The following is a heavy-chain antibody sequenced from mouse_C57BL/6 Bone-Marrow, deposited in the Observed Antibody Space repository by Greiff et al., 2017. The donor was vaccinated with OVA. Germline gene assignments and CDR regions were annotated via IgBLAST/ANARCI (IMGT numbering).Heavy chain of an antibody. Sequence: EVMLVESGGGLVQPGGSLKLSCAASGFTFSDYYMYWVRQTPEKRLEWVAYISNGGGSTYYPDTVKGRFTISRDNAKNTLYLQMSRLKSEDTAMYYCARKGYSFWYFDVWGTGTTVTVSS. CDR2: ISNGGGST. D-gene: IGHD2-14*01. CDR3: ARKGYSFWYFDV. J-gene: IGHJ1*03. CDR1: GFTFSDYY. V-gene: IGHV5-12*01.